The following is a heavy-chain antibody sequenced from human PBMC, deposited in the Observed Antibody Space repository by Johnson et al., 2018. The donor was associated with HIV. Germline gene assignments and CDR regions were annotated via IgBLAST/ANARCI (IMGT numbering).Heavy chain of an antibody. CDR3: AREHGQYDAFDI. Sequence: VQLVESGGDLVKPGGSLRLSCTASGFTFSDYYMTWIRQAPGKGLEWVSYISSSGVTRYYSDSVKGRFTISRDNAKNSLYLQMNSLRAEDTAIFYCAREHGQYDAFDIWGRGTMVTVTA. V-gene: IGHV3-11*04. D-gene: IGHD2-2*01. CDR2: ISSSGVTR. J-gene: IGHJ3*02. CDR1: GFTFSDYY.